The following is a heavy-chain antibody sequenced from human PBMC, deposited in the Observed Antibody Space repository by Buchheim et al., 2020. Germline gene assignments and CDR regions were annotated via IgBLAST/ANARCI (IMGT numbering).Heavy chain of an antibody. V-gene: IGHV4-34*01. CDR2: INHSGST. D-gene: IGHD6-13*01. CDR1: GGSFSGYY. J-gene: IGHJ6*03. Sequence: QVQLQQWGAGLLKPSETLSLTCAVYGGSFSGYYWSWIRQPPGKGLEWIGEINHSGSTNYNPSLKSRVTISVDTSKNQSSLKLSSVTAADTAVYYCARVSSSWYHYYYYMDVWGKGTT. CDR3: ARVSSSWYHYYYYMDV.